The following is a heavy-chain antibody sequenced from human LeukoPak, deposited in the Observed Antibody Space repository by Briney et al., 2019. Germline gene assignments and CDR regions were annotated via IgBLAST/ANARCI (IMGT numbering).Heavy chain of an antibody. CDR2: MNPNSGNT. V-gene: IGHV1-8*03. J-gene: IGHJ5*02. Sequence: ASVKVPCKASGYTFTSYDINWVRQATGQGLEWMGWMNPNSGNTGYAQKFQGRVTITRNTSISTAYMELSSLRSEDTAVYYCARGPTYYDFWSGKVGFDPWGQGTLVTVSS. D-gene: IGHD3-3*01. CDR1: GYTFTSYD. CDR3: ARGPTYYDFWSGKVGFDP.